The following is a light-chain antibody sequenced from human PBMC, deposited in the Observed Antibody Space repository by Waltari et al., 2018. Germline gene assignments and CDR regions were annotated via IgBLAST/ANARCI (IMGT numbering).Light chain of an antibody. Sequence: EIVMTQSPATLSVSPGERATLSCRTSQRVRSNLAWYHQKPGQAPRLLIYGASNRATGVPARFSGSGSGTDFTLTISSLQSEDVAIYYCQQYNNWPPVFTFGPGTRVDIK. J-gene: IGKJ3*01. CDR3: QQYNNWPPVFT. CDR2: GAS. CDR1: QRVRSN. V-gene: IGKV3-15*01.